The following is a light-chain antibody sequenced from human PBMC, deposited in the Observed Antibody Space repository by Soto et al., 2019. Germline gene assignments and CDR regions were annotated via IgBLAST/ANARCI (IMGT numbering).Light chain of an antibody. Sequence: DIQMTQSPSTLSASVGDRVTITCRASQSIRTWLAWYQQKPGKAPKLLIYAASTLQSGVPSRFSGNGSGTDFTLIISSLQPEDSATYYCQQAYSFPITFGQGTRLEIK. J-gene: IGKJ5*01. CDR3: QQAYSFPIT. V-gene: IGKV1-12*01. CDR2: AAS. CDR1: QSIRTW.